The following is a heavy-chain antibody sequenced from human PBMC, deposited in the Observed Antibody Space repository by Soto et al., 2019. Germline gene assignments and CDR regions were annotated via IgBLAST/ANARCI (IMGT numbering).Heavy chain of an antibody. CDR2: IYHSGST. CDR3: AIRRYYYDSSGYYYVFDY. D-gene: IGHD3-22*01. Sequence: SETLSLTCTVSGGSISTRSSYWGWIRQPPGKGLEWIGEIYHSGSTNYNPSLESRVTISVDKSKNQFSLKLSSVTAADTAVYYCAIRRYYYDSSGYYYVFDYWGQGTLVTVSS. J-gene: IGHJ4*02. V-gene: IGHV4-39*07. CDR1: GGSISTRSSY.